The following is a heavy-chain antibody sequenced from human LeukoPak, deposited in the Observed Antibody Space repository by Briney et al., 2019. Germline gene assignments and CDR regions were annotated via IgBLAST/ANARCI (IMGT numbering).Heavy chain of an antibody. CDR3: VRDSSISDYYYYYYMDV. CDR2: INTNTGNP. CDR1: GYTFTNYA. D-gene: IGHD2-2*01. J-gene: IGHJ6*03. Sequence: ASVKVSCKASGYTFTNYAINWVRQAPGQGLEWMGWINTNTGNPTYAQGFAGRFVFSLDTSVSTAYMQISSLKAADTAVYYCVRDSSISDYYYYYYMDVWGKGTTVTVSS. V-gene: IGHV7-4-1*02.